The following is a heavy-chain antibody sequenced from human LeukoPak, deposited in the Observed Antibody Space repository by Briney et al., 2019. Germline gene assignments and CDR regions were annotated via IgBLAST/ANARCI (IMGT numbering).Heavy chain of an antibody. V-gene: IGHV4-34*01. Sequence: PSETLSLTCAVYGGSFSGYYWSWIRQPPGKGLEWIGEINHSGSTNYNPSLKSRVTISVETSKKQFSLKLSSVTAADTAVYYCARRKYSSSWSRFDYWGQGTLVTVSS. J-gene: IGHJ4*02. CDR1: GGSFSGYY. CDR3: ARRKYSSSWSRFDY. CDR2: INHSGST. D-gene: IGHD6-13*01.